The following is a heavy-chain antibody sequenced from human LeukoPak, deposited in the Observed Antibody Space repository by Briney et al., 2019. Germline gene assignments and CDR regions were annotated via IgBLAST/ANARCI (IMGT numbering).Heavy chain of an antibody. J-gene: IGHJ5*02. D-gene: IGHD3-9*01. V-gene: IGHV4-61*02. Sequence: SETLSLTCTVSGGSISSGSYYWSWIRQPAGKGLEWIGRIYTGGSTNYNPSLKSRVTISVDTSKNQFSLKLSSVTAADTAVYYCARYILTGYYQNWFDPWGQGTLVTVSS. CDR2: IYTGGST. CDR1: GGSISSGSYY. CDR3: ARYILTGYYQNWFDP.